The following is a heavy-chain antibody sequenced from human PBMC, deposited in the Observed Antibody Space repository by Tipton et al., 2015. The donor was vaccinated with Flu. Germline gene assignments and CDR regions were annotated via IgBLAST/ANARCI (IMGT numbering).Heavy chain of an antibody. D-gene: IGHD4-17*01. J-gene: IGHJ3*02. CDR1: GFTFSSYA. V-gene: IGHV3-23*01. CDR3: AKVGGNGDYVGRGAFDI. Sequence: SLRLSCAASGFTFSSYAMSWVRQAPGKGLEWVSAISGSGGSTYYADSVKGRFTISRDNSKNTLYLQMNSLRAEDTAVYYCAKVGGNGDYVGRGAFDIWGQGTMVTVS. CDR2: ISGSGGST.